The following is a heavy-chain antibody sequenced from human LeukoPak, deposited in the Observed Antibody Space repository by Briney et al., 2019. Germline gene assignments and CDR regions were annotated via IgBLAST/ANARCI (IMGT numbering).Heavy chain of an antibody. CDR3: ARDPVGATLDY. D-gene: IGHD1-26*01. CDR1: GFTFDDYG. Sequence: GGSLRLSCAASGFTFDDYGMSWVRQAPGKGLEWVSGINWNGGSTGYADSVKGRFTISRDNAKNTLYLQMNSLRAEDTAVYYCARDPVGATLDYWGQGTLVTVSS. CDR2: INWNGGST. J-gene: IGHJ4*02. V-gene: IGHV3-20*04.